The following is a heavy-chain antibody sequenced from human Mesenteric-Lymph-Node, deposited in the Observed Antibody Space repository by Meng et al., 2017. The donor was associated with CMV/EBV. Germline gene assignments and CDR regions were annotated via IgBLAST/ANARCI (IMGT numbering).Heavy chain of an antibody. J-gene: IGHJ6*02. CDR2: IIPIFGTP. D-gene: IGHD6-6*01. CDR3: AKPALRPPSEFTYSGMDV. Sequence: SVKVSCKASGDIFSRYGISWVRQAPGQGPEWMGGIIPIFGTPNYAQNFQGRVTITTDESTTTAYMELSSLRSEDTAVYYCAKPALRPPSEFTYSGMDVWGQGTTVTVSS. CDR1: GDIFSRYG. V-gene: IGHV1-69*05.